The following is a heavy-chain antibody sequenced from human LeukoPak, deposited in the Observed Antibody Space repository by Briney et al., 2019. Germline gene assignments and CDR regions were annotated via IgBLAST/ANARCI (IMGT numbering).Heavy chain of an antibody. Sequence: GGSLRLSCAASGFTSNVYYMSWIRQAPGKGLEWLSYINIGGTNTHYADSVKGRFTISRDNAKKSLYLEMNNLRAEDTAVYYCATDGAGFDTWGQGVLVTVSS. CDR2: INIGGTNT. J-gene: IGHJ5*02. CDR3: ATDGAGFDT. V-gene: IGHV3-11*01. CDR1: GFTSNVYY.